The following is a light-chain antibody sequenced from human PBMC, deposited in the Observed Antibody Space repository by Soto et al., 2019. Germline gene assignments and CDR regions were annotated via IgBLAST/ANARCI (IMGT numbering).Light chain of an antibody. CDR2: KDS. CDR1: ALPKQY. J-gene: IGLJ2*01. CDR3: QSADSSGPYPLVI. Sequence: SYELTQPPSVSVSPGQTARITCSGDALPKQYAYWYQQKPGQAPVLVIYKDSERPSGIPERFSGSSSGTTVTLTISGVQAEDEADYYCQSADSSGPYPLVIFGGGTKVTVL. V-gene: IGLV3-25*03.